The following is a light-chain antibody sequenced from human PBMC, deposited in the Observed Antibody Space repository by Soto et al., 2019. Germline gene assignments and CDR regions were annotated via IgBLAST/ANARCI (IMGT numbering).Light chain of an antibody. CDR3: CSYAGSSTSLWV. Sequence: QLVLTQPASVSGSPGQSITISCTGTSSDVGSYNLVSWYQQHPGKAPKLMIYEGSKRPSGVSNRFSGSKSGNTASRTISGLQAEDEADYYCCSYAGSSTSLWVVGGGTKLAVL. J-gene: IGLJ3*02. CDR1: SSDVGSYNL. V-gene: IGLV2-23*01. CDR2: EGS.